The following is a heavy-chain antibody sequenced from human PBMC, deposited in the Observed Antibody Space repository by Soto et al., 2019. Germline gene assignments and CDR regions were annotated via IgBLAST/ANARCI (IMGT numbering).Heavy chain of an antibody. J-gene: IGHJ4*02. CDR1: GFTFSTYN. V-gene: IGHV3-21*01. CDR2: ISSTSSFI. Sequence: ESVGGLVKPGGSLRVSCAASGFTFSTYNMNWVRQAPGKGLEWVSSISSTSSFIYYADSVKGRFTISRDNAKNSLSLHMNSLRAEDTAVYYCARALRYCSGGICYPPPYYFDYWGQGTLVTVSS. D-gene: IGHD2-15*01. CDR3: ARALRYCSGGICYPPPYYFDY.